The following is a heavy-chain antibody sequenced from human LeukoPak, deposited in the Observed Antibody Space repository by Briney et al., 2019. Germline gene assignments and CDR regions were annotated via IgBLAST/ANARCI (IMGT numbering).Heavy chain of an antibody. CDR2: ISYDGSNK. D-gene: IGHD3-22*01. CDR1: GFTFSSYG. Sequence: GRSLRLSCAASGFTFSSYGMLWVRQAPGKGLEWVAVISYDGSNKYYADSVKGRFTISRDNSKNTLYLQMNSLRAEDTAVYYCAKDLTYYYDSSGYYVWGQGTLVTVSS. J-gene: IGHJ4*02. V-gene: IGHV3-30*18. CDR3: AKDLTYYYDSSGYYV.